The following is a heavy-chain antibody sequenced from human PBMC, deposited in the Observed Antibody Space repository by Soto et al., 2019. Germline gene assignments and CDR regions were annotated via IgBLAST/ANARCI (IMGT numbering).Heavy chain of an antibody. J-gene: IGHJ6*03. CDR1: GFTLSGYA. V-gene: IGHV3-64*01. CDR3: ARRARSDFYYMDV. Sequence: EVPLAESGGGLAQPGGSLRLSCAASGFTLSGYAMDWVRQAPGKGLEYVSGISSNGVGTYYANSVQGRFTISRDNSKNTVYLQMGSLRPEDMAVYYCARRARSDFYYMDVWGKGTTVTVSS. CDR2: ISSNGVGT. D-gene: IGHD3-10*01.